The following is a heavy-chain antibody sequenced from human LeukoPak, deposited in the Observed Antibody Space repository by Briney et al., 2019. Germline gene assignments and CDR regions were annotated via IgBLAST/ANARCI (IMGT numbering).Heavy chain of an antibody. D-gene: IGHD3-10*02. Sequence: SETLSLICAVSRYSLSSGYYWGWTRPPPGTGLEWIERLYHSERTYYNPSLKRRDTISVDTSKNQFSLKLSSVTAADTAVYYCARDQLFGDQYYYGMDVWGKGTTATVSS. V-gene: IGHV4-38-2*02. CDR2: LYHSERT. CDR1: RYSLSSGYY. J-gene: IGHJ6*04. CDR3: ARDQLFGDQYYYGMDV.